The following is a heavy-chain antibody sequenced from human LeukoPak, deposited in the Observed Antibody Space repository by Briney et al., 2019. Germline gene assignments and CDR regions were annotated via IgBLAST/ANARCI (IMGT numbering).Heavy chain of an antibody. CDR2: INHSGST. J-gene: IGHJ4*02. CDR3: ARSRGRSARAFDY. D-gene: IGHD3-16*01. CDR1: GGSFSGYY. V-gene: IGHV4-34*01. Sequence: PSETLSLTCAVYGGSFSGYYWSWIRQPLGKGLEWIGEINHSGSTNYNPSLKSRVTISVDTSKNQFSLKLSSVTAADTAVYYCARSRGRSARAFDYWGQGTLVTVSS.